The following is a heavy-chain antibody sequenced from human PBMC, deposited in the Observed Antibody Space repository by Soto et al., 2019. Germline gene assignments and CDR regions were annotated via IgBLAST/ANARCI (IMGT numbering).Heavy chain of an antibody. CDR2: IIPIFGPA. D-gene: IGHD6-6*01. V-gene: IGHV1-69*01. CDR3: GRGSSLTKVEY. Sequence: QVQLVQSGSEVKKRGSSVRVSCKASGGSVSNSAISWLRQAPGQGLEWMGGIIPIFGPAIYARKFQGRFTISADESTGTAYMELNNVRSDDTAVYYCGRGSSLTKVEYWGQGTLVTVSS. CDR1: GGSVSNSA. J-gene: IGHJ4*02.